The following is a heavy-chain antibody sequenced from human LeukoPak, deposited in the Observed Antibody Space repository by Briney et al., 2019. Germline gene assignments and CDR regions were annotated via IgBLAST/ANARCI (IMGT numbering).Heavy chain of an antibody. V-gene: IGHV3-33*01. Sequence: GGSLRLSCAASGFTFTNSGFHWVRQAPGKGLEWVAAIWSDGSKKYYADSVKGRFTISKDNSKNTLYLQMNSLRAEDTAVYYCARDLSYTSLDYGGQGTLVTVSS. D-gene: IGHD2-2*02. CDR1: GFTFTNSG. J-gene: IGHJ4*02. CDR2: IWSDGSKK. CDR3: ARDLSYTSLDY.